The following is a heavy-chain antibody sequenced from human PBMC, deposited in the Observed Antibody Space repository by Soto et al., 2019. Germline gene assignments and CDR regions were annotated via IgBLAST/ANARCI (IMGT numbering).Heavy chain of an antibody. CDR2: FYHSGNS. J-gene: IGHJ6*02. Sequence: SETLSLTCSVSGGSIRSYYWSRIRQSPEKGLEWIGYFYHSGNSNYNPSLKSRVTISVDTSKNQLSLSLRSVTAADTAVYFCARISSVDPYGYVNGGLDVWGQGTTVTVSS. D-gene: IGHD5-18*01. V-gene: IGHV4-59*01. CDR1: GGSIRSYY. CDR3: ARISSVDPYGYVNGGLDV.